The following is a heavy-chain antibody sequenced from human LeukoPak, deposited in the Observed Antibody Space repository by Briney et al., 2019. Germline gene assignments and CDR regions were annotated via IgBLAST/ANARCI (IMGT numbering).Heavy chain of an antibody. D-gene: IGHD2-2*01. CDR3: ARPIVVVPAATPYDAFDI. CDR1: GGSISSSSYY. Sequence: SETLSLTCTVSGGSISSSSYYWGWIRQPPGKGLEWIGSIYYSGSTYYNPSLKSRVTISVGTSKNQFSLKLSSVTAADTAVYYCARPIVVVPAATPYDAFDIWGQGTMVTVSS. CDR2: IYYSGST. J-gene: IGHJ3*02. V-gene: IGHV4-39*01.